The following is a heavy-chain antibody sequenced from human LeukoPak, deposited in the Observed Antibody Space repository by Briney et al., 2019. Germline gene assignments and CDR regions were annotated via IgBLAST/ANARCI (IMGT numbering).Heavy chain of an antibody. CDR2: ISYDGSNK. CDR3: ARDGTDTAMVGDDYYYYYYMDV. J-gene: IGHJ6*03. D-gene: IGHD5-18*01. Sequence: PGGSLRLSCAASGFTFSNYALHWVRQAPGKGLEWVAVISYDGSNKYYADSVKGRFTISRDNSKNTLYLQMNSLRAEDTAVYYCARDGTDTAMVGDDYYYYYYMDVWGKGTTVTVSS. V-gene: IGHV3-30*04. CDR1: GFTFSNYA.